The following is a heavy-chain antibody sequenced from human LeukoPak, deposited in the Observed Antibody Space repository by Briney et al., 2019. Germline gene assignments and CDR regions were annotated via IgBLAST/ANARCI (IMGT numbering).Heavy chain of an antibody. Sequence: PSETLSLTCAVSGYSISSGYYWGWIRQPPGKGLEWIGSIYHSGSTYYNPSLKSRVTISVDTSKNQFPLKLSSVTAADTAVYYCAREGEQWLVLYWGQGTLVTVSS. D-gene: IGHD6-19*01. V-gene: IGHV4-38-2*02. CDR2: IYHSGST. J-gene: IGHJ4*02. CDR3: AREGEQWLVLY. CDR1: GYSISSGYY.